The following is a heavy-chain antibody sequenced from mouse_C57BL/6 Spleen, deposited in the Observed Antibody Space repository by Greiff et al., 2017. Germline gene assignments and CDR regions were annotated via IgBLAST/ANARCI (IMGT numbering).Heavy chain of an antibody. CDR1: GYAFSSSW. CDR2: IYPGDGDT. V-gene: IGHV1-82*01. CDR3: ARSYYGSSSLDY. Sequence: QVQLKESGPELVKPGASVKISCKASGYAFSSSWMNWVKQRPGKGLEWIGRIYPGDGDTNYNGKFKGKATLTADKSSSTAYMQLSSLTSEDSAVYFCARSYYGSSSLDYWGQGTTLTVSS. D-gene: IGHD1-1*01. J-gene: IGHJ2*01.